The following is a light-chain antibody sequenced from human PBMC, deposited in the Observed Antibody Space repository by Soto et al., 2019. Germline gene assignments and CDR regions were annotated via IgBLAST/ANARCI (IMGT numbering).Light chain of an antibody. CDR1: SRDVGGYNY. J-gene: IGLJ1*01. CDR2: EVS. Sequence: QSALTQPASVSGSPGQSITISCTGTSRDVGGYNYVSWYQLHPGKAPNLIIYEVSNRPSGVSNRFSGSKSGNTASLTISGLQAEDEADYYCNSYTSSTAYVFGTGTKLTVL. CDR3: NSYTSSTAYV. V-gene: IGLV2-14*01.